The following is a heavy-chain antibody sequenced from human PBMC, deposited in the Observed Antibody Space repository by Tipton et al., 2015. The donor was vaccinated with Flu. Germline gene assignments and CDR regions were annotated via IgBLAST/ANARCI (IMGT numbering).Heavy chain of an antibody. CDR2: IYYSGST. D-gene: IGHD4-11*01. CDR1: GGSISSYY. J-gene: IGHJ4*02. CDR3: ARIVPRGSSNYERPKYFDY. Sequence: TLSLTCTVSGGSISSYYWSWIRQPPGKGLEWIGYIYYSGSTNYNPSLKSRVTIPVDTSKNQFSLKLSSVTAADTAVYYCARIVPRGSSNYERPKYFDYWGQGTLVTVSS. V-gene: IGHV4-59*12.